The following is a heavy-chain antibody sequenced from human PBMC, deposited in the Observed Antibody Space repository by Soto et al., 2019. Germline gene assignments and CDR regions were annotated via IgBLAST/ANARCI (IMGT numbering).Heavy chain of an antibody. CDR1: GFTFSSYW. CDR2: IKQDGSEK. V-gene: IGHV3-7*04. Sequence: EVQLVESGGGLVQPGGSLRLSCAASGFTFSSYWMSWFRQAPGKGLEWVANIKQDGSEKYYVDSVKGRFTISRDNAKKSLYLQMNSLRAEDTAVYYCAREGSSWYYYYYGMDVWGQGTTFTVSS. CDR3: AREGSSWYYYYYGMDV. J-gene: IGHJ6*02. D-gene: IGHD6-13*01.